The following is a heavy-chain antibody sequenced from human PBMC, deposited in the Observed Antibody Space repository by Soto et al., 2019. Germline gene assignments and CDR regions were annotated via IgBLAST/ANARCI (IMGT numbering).Heavy chain of an antibody. V-gene: IGHV4-59*01. CDR2: IYYSGST. D-gene: IGHD6-6*01. Sequence: QVQLQESGPGLVKPSETLSLTCTVSGGSISSYYWSWIRQPPGKGLEWIGYIYYSGSTNYNPSLKSRVNISVDTSKNQFALKLSSVTAADTSVYYCAASSIAARRGDYYGMDVWGQGTTVTVSS. CDR1: GGSISSYY. CDR3: AASSIAARRGDYYGMDV. J-gene: IGHJ6*02.